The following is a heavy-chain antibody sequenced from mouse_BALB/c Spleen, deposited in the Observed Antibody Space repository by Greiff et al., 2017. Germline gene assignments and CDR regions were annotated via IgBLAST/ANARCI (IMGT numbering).Heavy chain of an antibody. J-gene: IGHJ3*01. CDR2: IWSGGST. D-gene: IGHD2-1*01. V-gene: IGHV2-4-1*01. CDR3: ARDGNYGFAY. Sequence: QVHVKQSGPGLVQPSQSLSITCTVSGFSLTSYGVHWVRQSPGKGLEWLGVIWSGGSTDYNAAFISRLSISKDNSKSQVFFKMNSLQADDTAIYYCARDGNYGFAYWGQGTLVTVSA. CDR1: GFSLTSYG.